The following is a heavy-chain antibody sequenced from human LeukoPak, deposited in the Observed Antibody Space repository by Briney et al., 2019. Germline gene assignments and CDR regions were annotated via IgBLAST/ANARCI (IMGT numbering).Heavy chain of an antibody. V-gene: IGHV4-59*08. D-gene: IGHD2-15*01. CDR2: IYYSGST. CDR3: ATDVSDCGRARLRCYLGMDL. J-gene: IGHJ2*01. CDR1: GGSIISHY. Sequence: ASETLSLTFTVSGGSIISHYWSWIRQPPGKGLEWIGYIYYSGSTNYNPSLKSRVTISVDTSKNQFSLKLSSVTAADTAVYYCATDVSDCGRARLRCYLGMDLWGHGTLVTVSS.